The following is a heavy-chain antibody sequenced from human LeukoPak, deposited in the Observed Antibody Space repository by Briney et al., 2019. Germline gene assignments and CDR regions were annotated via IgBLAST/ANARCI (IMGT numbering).Heavy chain of an antibody. Sequence: SETLSLTCAVYGGSFSGYYWSWIRQPPGKGLEWIGEVNHSGGTNYNPSLKSRITVSVDTSKKQFSLKLTSVTAADTAVYYCARGDNWNYWNFDYWGQGTLVTVSS. V-gene: IGHV4-34*01. CDR2: VNHSGGT. D-gene: IGHD1-7*01. CDR1: GGSFSGYY. CDR3: ARGDNWNYWNFDY. J-gene: IGHJ4*02.